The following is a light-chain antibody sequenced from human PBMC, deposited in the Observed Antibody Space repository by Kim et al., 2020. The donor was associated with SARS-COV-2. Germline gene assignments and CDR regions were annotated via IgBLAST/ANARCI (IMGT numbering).Light chain of an antibody. CDR3: QQYGSSPWT. Sequence: LSPGERVTLSCRASQSVSSSYLAWYHQKPGQAPRLLIYGASSRATGIPDRFSGSGSGTDFTLTISRLEPEDFAIYYCQQYGSSPWTFGQGTKV. CDR2: GAS. V-gene: IGKV3-20*01. CDR1: QSVSSSY. J-gene: IGKJ1*01.